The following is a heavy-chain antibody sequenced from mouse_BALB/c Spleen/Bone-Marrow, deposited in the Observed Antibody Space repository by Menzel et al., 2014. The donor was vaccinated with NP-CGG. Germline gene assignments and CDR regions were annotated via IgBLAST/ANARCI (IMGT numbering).Heavy chain of an antibody. V-gene: IGHV14-3*02. D-gene: IGHD3-2*01. J-gene: IGHJ2*01. CDR3: ATDSSGYLDY. Sequence: EVQLQESGAELVKPGASVKLSCTASGFNIKDTYMHWVKQRPEQGLEWIGRIDPANGNTKYDPKFQGKATITADTSSNTAYLQLSSLTSEDTAVYYCATDSSGYLDYWGQGTTLTVSS. CDR1: GFNIKDTY. CDR2: IDPANGNT.